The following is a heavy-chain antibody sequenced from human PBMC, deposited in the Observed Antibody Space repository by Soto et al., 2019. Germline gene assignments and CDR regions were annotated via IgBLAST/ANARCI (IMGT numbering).Heavy chain of an antibody. CDR3: ARDKGFFVVLPAAIRSYYGMDV. CDR1: GYTFTSYY. CDR2: INAGNGNT. D-gene: IGHD2-2*01. V-gene: IGHV1-3*01. Sequence: ASEKGYCNASGYTFTSYYMHWVRQAPGQRHKWMGWINAGNGNTKYSQKFQVRVTITRDTSASTAYMELSSLRSEDTAVYYCARDKGFFVVLPAAIRSYYGMDVWGQGSTVTVSS. J-gene: IGHJ6*02.